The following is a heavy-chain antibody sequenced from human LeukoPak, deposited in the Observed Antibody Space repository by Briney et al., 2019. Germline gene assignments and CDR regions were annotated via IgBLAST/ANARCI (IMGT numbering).Heavy chain of an antibody. CDR2: VGGSDNFI. CDR1: GFSVRDYY. J-gene: IGHJ4*02. V-gene: IGHV3-11*01. CDR3: ARETVAGTFDY. Sequence: GGSLRLSCAASGFSVRDYYISWVRQAPGKGLEWISDVGGSDNFISYSDSVKGRFTISRDYANNSLYLQVNSLRVDDTAVYYCARETVAGTFDYWGQGTLVTVSS. D-gene: IGHD6-19*01.